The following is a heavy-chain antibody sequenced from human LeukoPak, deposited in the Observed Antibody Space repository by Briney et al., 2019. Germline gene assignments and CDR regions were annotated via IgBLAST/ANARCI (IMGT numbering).Heavy chain of an antibody. D-gene: IGHD1-26*01. CDR3: SRESGPFSPLGF. CDR2: ISLRGLT. CDR1: GGSISGTNW. V-gene: IGHV4-4*02. Sequence: PSETLSLTCGGSGGSISGTNWWSCVRPPPGQGLEWIGEISLRGLTNYNPSLRSRLTMSLDESKNQVSLNLTSVTAADTAVYYCSRESGPFSPLGFWGQGTLVSVHS. J-gene: IGHJ4*02.